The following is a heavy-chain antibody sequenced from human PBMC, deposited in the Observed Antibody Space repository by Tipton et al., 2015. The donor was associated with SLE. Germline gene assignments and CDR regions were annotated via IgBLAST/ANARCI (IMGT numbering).Heavy chain of an antibody. J-gene: IGHJ6*02. CDR3: ARSGFGDWAYYYGMDV. Sequence: TLSLTCSASGGSISDYYWSWIRQPPGKGLEWIGYIYYSGSTDHNPSLKSRVTISVDTSKNQFSLKLSSVTAADTAVYYCARSGFGDWAYYYGMDVWGQGTTVTVSS. CDR2: IYYSGST. D-gene: IGHD3-10*01. V-gene: IGHV4-59*08. CDR1: GGSISDYY.